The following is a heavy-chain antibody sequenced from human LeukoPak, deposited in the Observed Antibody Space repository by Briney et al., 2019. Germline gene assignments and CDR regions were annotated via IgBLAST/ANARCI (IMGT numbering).Heavy chain of an antibody. Sequence: GGSLRLSCAASGFTVNNNYMSWVRQAPGKGLEWVSTISGSGDSTYYADSVKGRFTISRDNSKNTLYLQMNSLRAEDTAVYYCAKFSGWYYFDYWGQGTLVTVSS. J-gene: IGHJ4*02. CDR1: GFTVNNNY. CDR3: AKFSGWYYFDY. CDR2: ISGSGDST. D-gene: IGHD6-19*01. V-gene: IGHV3-23*01.